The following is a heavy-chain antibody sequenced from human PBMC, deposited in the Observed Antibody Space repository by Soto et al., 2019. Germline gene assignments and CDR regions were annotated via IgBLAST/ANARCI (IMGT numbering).Heavy chain of an antibody. V-gene: IGHV3-74*01. CDR2: INSDGSST. D-gene: IGHD3-10*01. CDR1: GFTFSRYW. CDR3: ASYGSVSFGMDV. J-gene: IGHJ6*02. Sequence: TGGSLRLSCAASGFTFSRYWMHWVRQAPGKGLVWVSRINSDGSSTSYADSVKGRFTISRENAKNTLYLQMNRLRAEDTAVYYCASYGSVSFGMDVWGQGATVTVSS.